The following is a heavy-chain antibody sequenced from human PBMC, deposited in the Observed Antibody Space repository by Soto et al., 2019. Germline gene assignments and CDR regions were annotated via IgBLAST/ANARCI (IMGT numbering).Heavy chain of an antibody. D-gene: IGHD3-22*01. V-gene: IGHV1-69*13. CDR3: ARPPRVYYDSSGYWNDAFDI. CDR1: GGTFSSYA. J-gene: IGHJ3*02. Sequence: GASVKVSCKASGGTFSSYAISWVRQAPGQGLEWMGGIIPIFGTANYAQKFQDRVTITADESTSTAYMELSSLRSEDTAVYYCARPPRVYYDSSGYWNDAFDIWGQGTMVT. CDR2: IIPIFGTA.